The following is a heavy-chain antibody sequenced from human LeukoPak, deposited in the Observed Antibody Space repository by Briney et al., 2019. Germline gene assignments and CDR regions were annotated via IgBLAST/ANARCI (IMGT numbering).Heavy chain of an antibody. CDR1: GFTFSSYE. V-gene: IGHV3-48*03. Sequence: GGSLRLSCAASGFTFSSYEMNWVRQAPGKGLEWVSYISSSGSTIYYADSVKGRFTISRDNAKNSLYQQMNSLRAEDTAVYYCAIDYGDDDAFDIWGQGTMVTVSS. J-gene: IGHJ3*02. CDR2: ISSSGSTI. CDR3: AIDYGDDDAFDI. D-gene: IGHD4-17*01.